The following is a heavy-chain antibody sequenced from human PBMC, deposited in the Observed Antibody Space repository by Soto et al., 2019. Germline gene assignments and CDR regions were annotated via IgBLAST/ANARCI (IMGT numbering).Heavy chain of an antibody. Sequence: QVQVVQSGGGLVKPGGSLRLSCAASGFTFSDSHMSWIRQAPGKGLEWVSYISSSGNTIYYADSVKGRFTISRDNAKNSLFLQMNSLRAEDSAVYYCARDQGGAWGFDFWGQGTLVTVSS. J-gene: IGHJ4*02. CDR2: ISSSGNTI. CDR3: ARDQGGAWGFDF. D-gene: IGHD3-16*01. CDR1: GFTFSDSH. V-gene: IGHV3-11*01.